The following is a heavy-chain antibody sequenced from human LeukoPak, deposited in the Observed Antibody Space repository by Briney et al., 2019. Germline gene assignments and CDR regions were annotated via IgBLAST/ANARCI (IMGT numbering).Heavy chain of an antibody. J-gene: IGHJ4*02. CDR2: INHSGST. D-gene: IGHD3-10*01. Sequence: NPSETLSLTCAVYDGSLSGYYWSWIRQPPGKGLEWSGEINHSGSTNYNPSLKSRVTISVDTSKNQFSLKLSSVTAADTAVYYCARGRTYYYGSGSYNRDDKRIFDYWAQGTLVTVSS. V-gene: IGHV4-34*01. CDR3: ARGRTYYYGSGSYNRDDKRIFDY. CDR1: DGSLSGYY.